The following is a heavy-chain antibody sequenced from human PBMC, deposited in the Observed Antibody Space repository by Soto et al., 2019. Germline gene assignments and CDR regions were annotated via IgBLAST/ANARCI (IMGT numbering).Heavy chain of an antibody. D-gene: IGHD3-16*01. CDR2: INDSGNT. CDR1: GGSFRGYF. CDR3: QGGDF. V-gene: IGHV4-34*01. Sequence: SETLSLTCAVSGGSFRGYFWSWIRQSPAKGLEWIGEINDSGNTYYNPSFKSRLTISVDTSTSQISLRLTSVTAADSAVYYCQGGDFWGQGTRVPVSS. J-gene: IGHJ4*02.